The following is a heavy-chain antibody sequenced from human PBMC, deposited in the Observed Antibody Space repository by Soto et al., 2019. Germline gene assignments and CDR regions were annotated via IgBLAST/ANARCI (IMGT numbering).Heavy chain of an antibody. J-gene: IGHJ4*02. V-gene: IGHV1-69*01. CDR3: ARGWGYDSNDYYYAY. Sequence: QVQLVQSGAEVRKPGSSVKVSCKASGGTFSRHAISWVRQAPGQGLEWMGGIIPILGTANHAQKFQGRVTIIADESTSKGYMELSSLRSEDTAMYYCARGWGYDSNDYYYAYWGQGTLVIVSS. CDR2: IIPILGTA. CDR1: GGTFSRHA. D-gene: IGHD3-22*01.